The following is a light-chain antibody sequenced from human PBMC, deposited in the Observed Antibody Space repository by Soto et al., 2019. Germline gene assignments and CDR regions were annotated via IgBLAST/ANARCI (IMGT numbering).Light chain of an antibody. CDR1: QSVSSSY. Sequence: EIVLTQSPGTLSLSQGERATLSCRASQSVSSSYLAWYQQKPGQAPRLLIYGASSRATGIPDRFSGSGSGTDFTLTISGLEPADLGVYYCQQRHNWPITVGQGTRLEIK. CDR3: QQRHNWPIT. J-gene: IGKJ5*01. CDR2: GAS. V-gene: IGKV3D-20*02.